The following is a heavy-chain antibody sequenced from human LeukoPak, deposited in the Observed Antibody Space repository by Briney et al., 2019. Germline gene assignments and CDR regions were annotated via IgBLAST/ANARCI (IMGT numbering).Heavy chain of an antibody. J-gene: IGHJ4*02. CDR3: ARGGNRFGAFYFDY. CDR1: SDSLSSGGHY. CDR2: IHHSGSS. Sequence: SQTLSRTCTVSSDSLSSGGHYWAWIRQFPGKVLESIAFIHHSGSSRHNPSLKDRVTISVDTSRKQFALKLSSVTAADTAMYYCARGGNRFGAFYFDYWGQGIQVIVSS. V-gene: IGHV4-31*03. D-gene: IGHD3-3*02.